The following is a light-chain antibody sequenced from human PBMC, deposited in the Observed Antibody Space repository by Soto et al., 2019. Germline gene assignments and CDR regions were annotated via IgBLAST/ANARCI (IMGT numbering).Light chain of an antibody. CDR2: AAS. CDR3: QQSYDTPWT. J-gene: IGKJ1*01. Sequence: DIQMTQSPFSLSASVGARVTITCRASQSISIYLKWDQQQPGKAPELLSSAASSLQTGVPSRFSGRASGTDFTLTISSLQPEDFATYYCQQSYDTPWTFGQGTRVEIK. V-gene: IGKV1-39*01. CDR1: QSISIY.